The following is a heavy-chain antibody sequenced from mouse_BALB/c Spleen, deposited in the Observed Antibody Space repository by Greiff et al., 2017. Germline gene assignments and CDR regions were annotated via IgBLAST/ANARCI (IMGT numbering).Heavy chain of an antibody. V-gene: IGHV1S127*01. J-gene: IGHJ2*01. D-gene: IGHD2-3*01. Sequence: VQLQQPGAELVKPGASVKMSCKASGYTFTSYWMHWVKQRPGQGLEWIGVIDPSDSYTSYNQKFKGKATLTVDTSSSTAYMQLSSLTSEDSAVDYCTSHDAFDYWGQGTTLTVSS. CDR2: IDPSDSYT. CDR1: GYTFTSYW. CDR3: TSHDAFDY.